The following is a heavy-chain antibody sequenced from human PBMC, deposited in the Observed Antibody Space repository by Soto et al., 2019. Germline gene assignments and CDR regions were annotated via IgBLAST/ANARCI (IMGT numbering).Heavy chain of an antibody. D-gene: IGHD3-9*01. Sequence: QVQLVQSGAEVKEPGSSVKVSCMDSGGTLSSYGFSWVRQAPGQGPEWMGGIIPILGTANYAQRFHGRATITADESSTTIYMELVNLKFDDTAVYYCARWRGTSWLFGFDFWGQGTLVTVSS. J-gene: IGHJ4*02. V-gene: IGHV1-69*01. CDR1: GGTLSSYG. CDR3: ARWRGTSWLFGFDF. CDR2: IIPILGTA.